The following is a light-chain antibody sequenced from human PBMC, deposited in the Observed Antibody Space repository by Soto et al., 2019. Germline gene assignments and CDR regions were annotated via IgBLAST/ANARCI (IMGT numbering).Light chain of an antibody. Sequence: QSALTQPASVSGSPGQSITISCTGSSSDGGSYKFVSWYQQHPGKAPKLMIYEASKRPSGVSNRFSGSKSGNTASLTISGLQAEDEANYYCFSYAGSRTYVLFGGGTKLTVL. CDR3: FSYAGSRTYVL. J-gene: IGLJ2*01. CDR2: EAS. V-gene: IGLV2-23*01. CDR1: SSDGGSYKF.